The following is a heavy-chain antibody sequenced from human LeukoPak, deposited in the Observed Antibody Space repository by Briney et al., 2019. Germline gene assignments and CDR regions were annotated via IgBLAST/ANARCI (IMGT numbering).Heavy chain of an antibody. D-gene: IGHD1-26*01. Sequence: SETLSLTCTVSGGSISSSSYYWGWIRQPPGKGLEWIGSIYYSGSTYYNPSLKSRVTISVDTSKNQFSLKLSSVTAADTAVYYCARFNSGSYQHYFDYWGQGTLVTVSS. CDR1: GGSISSSSYY. CDR2: IYYSGST. CDR3: ARFNSGSYQHYFDY. V-gene: IGHV4-39*07. J-gene: IGHJ4*02.